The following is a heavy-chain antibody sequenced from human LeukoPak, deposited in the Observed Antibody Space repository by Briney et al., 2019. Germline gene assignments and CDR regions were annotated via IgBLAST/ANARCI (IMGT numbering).Heavy chain of an antibody. CDR2: ISSSSSYI. V-gene: IGHV3-23*01. D-gene: IGHD2-2*02. CDR3: AKDIKVVPAAIDY. CDR1: GFAFTSSA. Sequence: GGSLRLSCAVSGFAFTSSAMSWVRQAPGKGLEWVSSISSSSSYICYADSVKGRFTISRDNSKNTLYLQMNSLRAEDTAVYYCAKDIKVVPAAIDYWGQGTLVTVSS. J-gene: IGHJ4*02.